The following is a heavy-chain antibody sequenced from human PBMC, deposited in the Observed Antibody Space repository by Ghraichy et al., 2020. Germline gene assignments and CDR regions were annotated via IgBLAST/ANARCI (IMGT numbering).Heavy chain of an antibody. Sequence: GGSLRLSCAASGFTLISYSMNWVRQAPWRGLEWVSYISSSSTIIKYADSVKGRFTISIDNAKNSLFLQINSLRADDTAVYYCSRVVYSGSYGRDYYLDYWGQGSLVTVSS. V-gene: IGHV3-48*01. J-gene: IGHJ4*02. D-gene: IGHD1-26*01. CDR1: GFTLISYS. CDR3: SRVVYSGSYGRDYYLDY. CDR2: ISSSSTII.